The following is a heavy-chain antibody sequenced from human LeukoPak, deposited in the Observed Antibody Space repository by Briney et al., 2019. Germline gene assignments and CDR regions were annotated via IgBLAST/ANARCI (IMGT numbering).Heavy chain of an antibody. CDR3: ARDYDSSGFSPSN. J-gene: IGHJ4*02. D-gene: IGHD3-22*01. V-gene: IGHV3-30*03. CDR1: GFTFSSYG. Sequence: TGGSLRLSCAASGFTFSSYGMHWVRQAPGKGLEWVAVISYDGSNKYYADSVKGRFTISRDNSKNTLYVQMNSLRAEDTAVYYCARDYDSSGFSPSNWGQGTLVTVSS. CDR2: ISYDGSNK.